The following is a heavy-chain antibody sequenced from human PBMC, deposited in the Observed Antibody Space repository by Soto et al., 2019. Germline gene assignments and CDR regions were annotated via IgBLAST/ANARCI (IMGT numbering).Heavy chain of an antibody. J-gene: IGHJ6*02. D-gene: IGHD3-3*01. CDR2: IIPIFGTA. Sequence: SVKVSCKASGGTFSRYAISWVRQAPGQGLEWMGGIIPIFGTANYAQKFQGRVTITADESTSTAYMELSSLRSEDTAVYYCASTKTRNYYYGMDVWGQGTTVTVSS. V-gene: IGHV1-69*13. CDR3: ASTKTRNYYYGMDV. CDR1: GGTFSRYA.